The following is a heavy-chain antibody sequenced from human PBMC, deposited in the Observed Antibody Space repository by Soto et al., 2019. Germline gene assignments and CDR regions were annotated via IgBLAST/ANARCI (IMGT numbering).Heavy chain of an antibody. D-gene: IGHD3-22*01. CDR1: GFTFTSSA. Sequence: SVKVSCKASGFTFTSSAVQWVRQARGQRLEWIGWIVVGSGNTNYAQKFQERVTITRDMSTSTAYTELSSLRSEDTAVYYCAADLYYDSSGYPRYFDYWGQGTLVTVSS. CDR3: AADLYYDSSGYPRYFDY. J-gene: IGHJ4*02. CDR2: IVVGSGNT. V-gene: IGHV1-58*01.